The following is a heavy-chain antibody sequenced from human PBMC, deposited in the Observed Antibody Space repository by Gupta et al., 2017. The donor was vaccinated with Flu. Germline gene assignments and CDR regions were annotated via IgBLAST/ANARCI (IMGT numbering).Heavy chain of an antibody. CDR1: GFTFSDFT. D-gene: IGHD1-20*01. CDR2: ISSTSTNR. J-gene: IGHJ4*02. CDR3: ARGPITHFDH. Sequence: EVRLVESGGGLVKPGGSLTLSCAASGFTFSDFTMNWVRQAPGKGLEWVSSISSTSTNRYYADSLKGRFTISRDNAKNSLSLQMNNLRAEDTAVYYCARGPITHFDHWGQGTLVTVSS. V-gene: IGHV3-21*01.